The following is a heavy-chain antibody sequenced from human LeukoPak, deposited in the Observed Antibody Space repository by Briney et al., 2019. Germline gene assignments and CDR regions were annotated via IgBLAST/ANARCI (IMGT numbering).Heavy chain of an antibody. CDR2: IYTSGST. Sequence: SETLSLTCTVSGGSISNYVWSWIRQPTGKGLEWIGRIYTSGSTNYNPSLKSRVTISVDTSKNQFSLKLSSVTAADTAVYYCARGFGADPYYFDYWGQGTLVTVSS. V-gene: IGHV4-4*07. CDR3: ARGFGADPYYFDY. J-gene: IGHJ4*02. CDR1: GGSISNYV. D-gene: IGHD3-16*01.